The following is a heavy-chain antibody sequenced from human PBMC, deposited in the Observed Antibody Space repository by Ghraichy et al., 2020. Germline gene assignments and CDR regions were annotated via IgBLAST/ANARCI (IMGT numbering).Heavy chain of an antibody. CDR2: TRDKAKSYTT. CDR1: GFTFSDHY. Sequence: GGSLRLSCAASGFTFSDHYIDWVRQAPGKGLEWVGRTRDKAKSYTTEYAASVKGRFTISRDDSKNSLYLQMNSLQTEDTAVYFCARGGSAAACTGYFFGMDDWSQGTTFTVSS. J-gene: IGHJ6*02. D-gene: IGHD6-25*01. V-gene: IGHV3-72*01. CDR3: ARGGSAAACTGYFFGMDD.